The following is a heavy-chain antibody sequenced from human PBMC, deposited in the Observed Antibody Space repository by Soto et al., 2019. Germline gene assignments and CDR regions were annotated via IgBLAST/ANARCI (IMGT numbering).Heavy chain of an antibody. CDR2: IYYSGST. J-gene: IGHJ5*02. CDR3: ARVGVVAARPNWFDP. Sequence: LSLTCTVSGRSISSGGYYWSWIRQHPGKGLEWIGYIYYSGSTYYNPSLKSRVTISVDTSKNQFSLKLSSVTAADTAVYYCARVGVVAARPNWFDPWGQGTLVTVSS. V-gene: IGHV4-31*03. CDR1: GRSISSGGYY. D-gene: IGHD6-6*01.